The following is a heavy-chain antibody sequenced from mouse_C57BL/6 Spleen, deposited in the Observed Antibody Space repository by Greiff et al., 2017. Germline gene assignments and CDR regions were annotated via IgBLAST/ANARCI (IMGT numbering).Heavy chain of an antibody. V-gene: IGHV6-6*01. J-gene: IGHJ4*01. Sequence: EVQLQESGGGLVQPGGSMKLSCAASGFTFSDAWMDWVRQSPEKGLEWVAEIRNKANNHATYYAESVKGRFTISRDDSKSSVYLQMNSLRAEDTGIYYCTRSLYGYDVGAMDYWGQGTSVTVSS. CDR1: GFTFSDAW. CDR2: IRNKANNHAT. CDR3: TRSLYGYDVGAMDY. D-gene: IGHD2-2*01.